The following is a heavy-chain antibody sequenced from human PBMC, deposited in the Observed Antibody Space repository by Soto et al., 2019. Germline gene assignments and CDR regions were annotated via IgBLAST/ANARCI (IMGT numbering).Heavy chain of an antibody. CDR2: IYPADSDT. V-gene: IGHV5-51*01. D-gene: IGHD3-22*01. Sequence: ESLKISCKGSGFRFTSYWLGWVRQMPGKCLEWMGIIYPADSDTRYSPSFQGQVTFSADKSISTAYLQMNYLSAEDTAVYYCARDGSGLYYDTSGYRAYFFDLWGQGTLVTVSS. CDR3: ARDGSGLYYDTSGYRAYFFDL. CDR1: GFRFTSYW. J-gene: IGHJ4*02.